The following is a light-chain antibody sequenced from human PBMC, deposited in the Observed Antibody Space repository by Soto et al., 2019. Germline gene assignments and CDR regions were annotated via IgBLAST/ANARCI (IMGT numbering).Light chain of an antibody. CDR3: QQSYNTPLT. J-gene: IGKJ4*01. CDR2: AAS. Sequence: DLQMTQSPSSLSASVGDRVTITCRASQSISSYLNWYQKRPGRAPKLLIHAASTFQSGVPSRFSGSESGKDFTLTISNLQPEDFAIYYCQQSYNTPLTFGGGTKVEIK. CDR1: QSISSY. V-gene: IGKV1-39*01.